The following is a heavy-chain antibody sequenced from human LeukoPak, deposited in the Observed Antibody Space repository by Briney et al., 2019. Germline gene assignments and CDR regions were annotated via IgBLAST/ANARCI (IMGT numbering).Heavy chain of an antibody. J-gene: IGHJ5*02. Sequence: GGSLRLSCAASGFTVSSNYMSWVRQAPGKGLEWVSVIYSGGSTYYADSVKGRFTISRDNSKNTLYLQMNSLRAEDTAVYYCARRVVAASPWFDPWGQGTLVTVSS. V-gene: IGHV3-53*01. D-gene: IGHD2-15*01. CDR3: ARRVVAASPWFDP. CDR1: GFTVSSNY. CDR2: IYSGGST.